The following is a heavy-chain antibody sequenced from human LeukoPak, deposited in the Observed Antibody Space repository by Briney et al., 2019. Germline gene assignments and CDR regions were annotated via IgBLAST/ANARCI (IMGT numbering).Heavy chain of an antibody. CDR3: ARYQTGTMFAV. CDR1: GASINSDTYY. CDR2: HSHSGSA. V-gene: IGHV4-39*07. Sequence: SETLSLTCTVSGASINSDTYYWGWIRQPPGKGLEWIGTHSHSGSAYYNPSLRSRITMSLDTSGNQLSLRLYSVTAADTAIYYCARYQTGTMFAVWGQGTLVTISS. J-gene: IGHJ4*02. D-gene: IGHD1/OR15-1a*01.